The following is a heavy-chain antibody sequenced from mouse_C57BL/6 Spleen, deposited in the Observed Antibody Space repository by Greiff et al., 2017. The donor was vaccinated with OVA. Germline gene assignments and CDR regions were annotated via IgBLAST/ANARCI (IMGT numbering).Heavy chain of an antibody. D-gene: IGHD1-1*01. CDR1: GYTFTDYY. CDR3: ARDYYYGSSYPYAMDY. J-gene: IGHJ4*01. CDR2: INPYNGGT. V-gene: IGHV1-19*01. Sequence: EVQLQQSGPVLVKPGASVKMSCKASGYTFTDYYMNWVKQSHGKSLEWIGVINPYNGGTSYNQKFTGKATLTVDKSSSTAYMELNSLTSEDSAVYYCARDYYYGSSYPYAMDYWGQGTSVTVSS.